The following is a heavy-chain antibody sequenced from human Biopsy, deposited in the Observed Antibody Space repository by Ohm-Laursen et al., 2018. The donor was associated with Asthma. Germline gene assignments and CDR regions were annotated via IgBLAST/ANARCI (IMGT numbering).Heavy chain of an antibody. CDR1: GFTFGDYW. J-gene: IGHJ1*01. CDR3: ARTFHFWSPYHAEHYQL. Sequence: SLRLSCAASGFTFGDYWMSWVRRVPGKGLEWVANIKHDGSEKNHVDSLKGRFTISRDNAKNSLYLQMNSLRAEDTAVYYCARTFHFWSPYHAEHYQLWGHGTLVTVSS. D-gene: IGHD3-3*02. V-gene: IGHV3-7*01. CDR2: IKHDGSEK.